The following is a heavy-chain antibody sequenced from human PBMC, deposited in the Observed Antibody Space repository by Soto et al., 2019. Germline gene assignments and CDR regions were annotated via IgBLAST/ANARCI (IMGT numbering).Heavy chain of an antibody. V-gene: IGHV3-23*01. CDR2: ITGSGSTT. D-gene: IGHD6-13*01. CDR3: AKDFAAYLSSWFHL. Sequence: PGGSLRLSCAASEFTFSSNAMHWVRQAPGKGLEWVSGITGSGSTTFYAGSVKGRFIISRDNSKNTLYLHMSSLRAEDTAIYYCAKDFAAYLSSWFHLWGQGTLVTVSS. CDR1: EFTFSSNA. J-gene: IGHJ5*02.